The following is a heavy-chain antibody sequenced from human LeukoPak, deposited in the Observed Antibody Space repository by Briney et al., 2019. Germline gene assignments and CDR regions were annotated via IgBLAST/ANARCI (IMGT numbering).Heavy chain of an antibody. V-gene: IGHV3-7*01. J-gene: IGHJ4*02. CDR2: IKQDGSEK. Sequence: GGSLRLSCAASGFTFSSYAMSWVRQAPGKGLEWVANIKQDGSEKYYVDSVKGRFTISRDNAKNSLYLQMNSLRAEDTAVYYCATLDDSSSWYLDSFDYWGQGTLVTVSS. D-gene: IGHD6-13*01. CDR1: GFTFSSYA. CDR3: ATLDDSSSWYLDSFDY.